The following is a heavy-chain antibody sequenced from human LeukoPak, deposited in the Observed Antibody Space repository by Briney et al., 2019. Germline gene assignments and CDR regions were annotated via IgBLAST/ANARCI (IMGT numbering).Heavy chain of an antibody. V-gene: IGHV3-9*03. CDR3: AKVSITRYDFWSGAYFDY. CDR2: ISWNSGSI. CDR1: GFTFDDYA. D-gene: IGHD3-3*01. Sequence: GRSLRLSCAASGFTFDDYAMHWVRQAPGKGLEWVSGISWNSGSIGYADSVKGRFTISRDNAKNSLYLQMNSLRAEDMALYYCAKVSITRYDFWSGAYFDYWGQGTLVTVSS. J-gene: IGHJ4*02.